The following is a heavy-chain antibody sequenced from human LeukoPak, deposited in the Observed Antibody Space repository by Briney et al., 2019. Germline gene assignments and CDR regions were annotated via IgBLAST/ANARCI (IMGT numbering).Heavy chain of an antibody. CDR3: ARGDMRGSSSWYEIDDAFDI. D-gene: IGHD6-13*01. CDR2: IYTSGST. Sequence: SETLSLTCTVSGGSISSYYWSWIRQPAGKGLEWIGRIYTSGSTNYNPSLKSRVTMSVDTSKNQFSLKLSSVTAADTAVYYCARGDMRGSSSWYEIDDAFDIWGQGTMVTVSS. J-gene: IGHJ3*02. CDR1: GGSISSYY. V-gene: IGHV4-4*07.